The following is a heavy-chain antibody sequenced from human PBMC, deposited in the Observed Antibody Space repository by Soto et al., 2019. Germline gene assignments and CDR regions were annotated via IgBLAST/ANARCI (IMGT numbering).Heavy chain of an antibody. CDR2: ISYDGSNK. CDR3: AQDSVSYGDYGY. V-gene: IGHV3-30*18. D-gene: IGHD4-17*01. J-gene: IGHJ4*02. Sequence: QVQLVESGGGVVQPGRSLRLSCAASGFTFSSYGMHWVRQAPGKGLEWVAVISYDGSNKYYADSVKGRFTISRDNSKNTLYLQMNSLRAEDTAVYYCAQDSVSYGDYGYWGQGTLVTVSS. CDR1: GFTFSSYG.